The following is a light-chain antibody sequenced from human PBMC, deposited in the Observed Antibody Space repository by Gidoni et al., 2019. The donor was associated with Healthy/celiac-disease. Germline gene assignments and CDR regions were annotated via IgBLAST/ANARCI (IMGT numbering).Light chain of an antibody. CDR3: QQRSNWPPKLT. V-gene: IGKV3-11*01. J-gene: IGKJ4*01. CDR2: DAA. Sequence: ELVLTQSPATLSLSPGERATLSCRASLSVSSYLAWYQQKPGQAPRLLIYDAANRATGIPARFSGSGSGTDFTLTISSLEPEDVAVYYCQQRSNWPPKLTFGGGTKVEIK. CDR1: LSVSSY.